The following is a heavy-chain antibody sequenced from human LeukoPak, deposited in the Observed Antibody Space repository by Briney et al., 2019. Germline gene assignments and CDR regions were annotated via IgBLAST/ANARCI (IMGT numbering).Heavy chain of an antibody. CDR2: ISNNGGST. J-gene: IGHJ4*02. V-gene: IGHV3-64*01. CDR3: AREGVAASVDY. Sequence: GGSLRLSCAASGFTFSTYAMHWVRQAPGKGLEYVSAISNNGGSTYYANSVKGRFTISRDNSKNTLYLLMGSLRAEDMAVYYCAREGVAASVDYWGQGTLVTVSS. D-gene: IGHD6-6*01. CDR1: GFTFSTYA.